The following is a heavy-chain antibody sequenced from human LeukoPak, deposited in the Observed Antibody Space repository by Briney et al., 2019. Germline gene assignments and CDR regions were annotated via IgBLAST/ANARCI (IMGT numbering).Heavy chain of an antibody. CDR1: GLTFSSYA. V-gene: IGHV3-23*01. Sequence: GGSLRLSCAASGLTFSSYAMSWVRQAPGKGLEWVSFISGSGGSTHYADSVKGRFTISRDNTKNTLYLQMNSLRGEDTAVYYCAKDNYDSILFNWFDPWGQGTLVTVSS. CDR2: ISGSGGST. J-gene: IGHJ5*02. CDR3: AKDNYDSILFNWFDP. D-gene: IGHD3-22*01.